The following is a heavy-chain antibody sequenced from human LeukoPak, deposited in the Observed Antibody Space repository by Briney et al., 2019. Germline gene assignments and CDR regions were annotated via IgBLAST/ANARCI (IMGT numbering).Heavy chain of an antibody. J-gene: IGHJ4*02. V-gene: IGHV3-33*01. D-gene: IGHD3-22*01. CDR2: IWHDGSNK. CDR1: GFTFSSNG. Sequence: GGSLRLSCAASGFTFSSNGMHWVRQAPGKGLEWVAVIWHDGSNKYYSDPVKDRFTISRDNSKNTLYLQMNSLRVEDTAVYYCARDGSSGYLHFDYWGQGTLVTVSS. CDR3: ARDGSSGYLHFDY.